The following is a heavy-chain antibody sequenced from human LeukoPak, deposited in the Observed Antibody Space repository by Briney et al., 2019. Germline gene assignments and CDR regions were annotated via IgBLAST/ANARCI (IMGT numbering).Heavy chain of an antibody. J-gene: IGHJ5*02. Sequence: ASVKVSCKASGYTLTSYDINWVRQATGQGLEWMGWMNPNSGNTGYAQKFQGRVTMTRNTSISTAYMELSSLRSEDTAVYYCARYDYVWGSYRYIPWFDPWGQGTLVTVSS. V-gene: IGHV1-8*01. CDR2: MNPNSGNT. D-gene: IGHD3-16*02. CDR1: GYTLTSYD. CDR3: ARYDYVWGSYRYIPWFDP.